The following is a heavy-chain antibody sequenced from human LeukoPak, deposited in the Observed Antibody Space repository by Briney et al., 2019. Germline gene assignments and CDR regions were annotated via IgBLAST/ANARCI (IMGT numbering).Heavy chain of an antibody. Sequence: SETLSLTCAVYGGSFSGYYWSWIRQPPAKGPHWIGEINHSGSTNYNPSLKSRVTISVDTSKNQFSLKLSSVTAADTAVYYCAREEVYDSSGYSDYWGQGTLVTVSS. V-gene: IGHV4-34*01. CDR1: GGSFSGYY. CDR2: INHSGST. J-gene: IGHJ4*02. D-gene: IGHD3-22*01. CDR3: AREEVYDSSGYSDY.